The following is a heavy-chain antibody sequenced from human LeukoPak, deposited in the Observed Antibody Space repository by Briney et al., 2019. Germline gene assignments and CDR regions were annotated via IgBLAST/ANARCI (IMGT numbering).Heavy chain of an antibody. J-gene: IGHJ4*02. CDR2: ISSSGSTI. D-gene: IGHD1-26*01. Sequence: PGGSLRLSCAASGFTFSSYEMNWVRQAPGKGLQWVSYISSSGSTIYYADSVKGRFTISRENAKNSLYLQMNSLRAEDTAVYYCARDAILAGDFDFWGPGTLVTVSS. CDR3: ARDAILAGDFDF. V-gene: IGHV3-48*03. CDR1: GFTFSSYE.